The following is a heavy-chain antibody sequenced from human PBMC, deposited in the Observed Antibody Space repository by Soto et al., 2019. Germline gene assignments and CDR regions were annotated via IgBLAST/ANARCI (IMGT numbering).Heavy chain of an antibody. D-gene: IGHD1-7*01. J-gene: IGHJ4*02. Sequence: QVLLVESGGGVVQPGRSLRLSCAASGFTVSYFGLHWVRQAPGKGLEWVAFISSDGGKAYYADSMKGRFTISRDNSKNTLDLQMNSLKPEDTAVYYCARDWAWNYDYWGQGTLVTVSS. CDR1: GFTVSYFG. CDR3: ARDWAWNYDY. V-gene: IGHV3-30-3*01. CDR2: ISSDGGKA.